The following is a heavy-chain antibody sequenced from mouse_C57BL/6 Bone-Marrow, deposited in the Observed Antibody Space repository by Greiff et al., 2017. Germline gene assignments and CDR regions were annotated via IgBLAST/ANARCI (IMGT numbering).Heavy chain of an antibody. J-gene: IGHJ2*01. Sequence: EVTVVESGGDLVKPGGSLKLSCAASGFTFSSYGMSWVRQTPDKRLEWVATISSGGSYTYYPDSVKGRFTISRDNAKNTLYLQMSSLKSEDTAMYYCARQIVATSYYFDYWGQGTTLTVSS. D-gene: IGHD1-1*01. CDR3: ARQIVATSYYFDY. CDR1: GFTFSSYG. V-gene: IGHV5-6*01. CDR2: ISSGGSYT.